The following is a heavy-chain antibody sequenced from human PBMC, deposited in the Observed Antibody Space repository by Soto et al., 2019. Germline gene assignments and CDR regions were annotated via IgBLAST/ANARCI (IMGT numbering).Heavy chain of an antibody. Sequence: QITLKESGPTLVKPTQTLTLTCTFSGFSLSTSGVGVGWIRQPPGKALEWLALIYWNDDKRYSPSLKSRLTITKDTSKNQVVLTMTTMDPVDTATYYCAHRHTIFGEWDYWGQGTLVTVSS. CDR2: IYWNDDK. J-gene: IGHJ4*02. CDR3: AHRHTIFGEWDY. CDR1: GFSLSTSGVG. D-gene: IGHD3-3*01. V-gene: IGHV2-5*01.